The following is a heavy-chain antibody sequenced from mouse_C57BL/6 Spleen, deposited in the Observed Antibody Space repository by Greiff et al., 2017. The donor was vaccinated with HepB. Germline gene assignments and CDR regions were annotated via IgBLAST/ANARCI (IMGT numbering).Heavy chain of an antibody. CDR3: ARSDWDSYAMDY. V-gene: IGHV1-26*01. CDR1: GYTFTDYY. CDR2: INPNNGGT. D-gene: IGHD4-1*01. Sequence: EVQLVESGPELVKPGASVKISCKASGYTFTDYYMNWVKQSHGKSLEWIGDINPNNGGTSYNQKFKGKATLTVDKSSSTAYMELRSLTSEDSAVYYCARSDWDSYAMDYWGQGTSVTVSS. J-gene: IGHJ4*01.